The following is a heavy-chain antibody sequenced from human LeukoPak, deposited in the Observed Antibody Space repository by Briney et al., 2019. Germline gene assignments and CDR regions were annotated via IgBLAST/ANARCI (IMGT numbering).Heavy chain of an antibody. D-gene: IGHD5-24*01. CDR3: AKSGYNRFDY. CDR1: GFSFSSYA. CDR2: ISGRDGST. V-gene: IGHV3-23*01. Sequence: GGSLRLSCAASGFSFSSYAMSWVRPAPGKGLEWVSNISGRDGSTYYADSVKGRFTISRDNSKNTLYLQMNSLRAEDTAVYYCAKSGYNRFDYWGQGTLVTVSS. J-gene: IGHJ4*02.